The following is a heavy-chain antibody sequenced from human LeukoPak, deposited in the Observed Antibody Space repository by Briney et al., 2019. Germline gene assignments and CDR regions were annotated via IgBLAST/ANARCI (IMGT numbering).Heavy chain of an antibody. V-gene: IGHV4-34*01. J-gene: IGHJ6*03. D-gene: IGHD4/OR15-4a*01. CDR2: INHSGST. CDR1: GGSFSGYY. CDR3: ARVWSSYCYYMDV. Sequence: PSETLSLTCAVYGGSFSGYYWSWIRQPPGKGLEWIGEINHSGSTNYNPSLKSRVTISVDTSKNQFSLKLSSVTAADTAVYYCARVWSSYCYYMDVWGKGTTVTVSS.